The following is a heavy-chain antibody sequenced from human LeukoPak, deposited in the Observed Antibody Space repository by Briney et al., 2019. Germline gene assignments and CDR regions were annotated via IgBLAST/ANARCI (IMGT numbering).Heavy chain of an antibody. D-gene: IGHD4-23*01. CDR1: GFTFGNYG. CDR3: ARDIGGNTPFKH. Sequence: KTGGSPRLSCRISGFTFGNYGLTWFRQAPGKGLEWVGFIQSKLADGTTRYAASVEGRFTISRDDSKSIAYLQMTSLKADDTGVYYCARDIGGNTPFKHWGQGTL. V-gene: IGHV3-49*05. J-gene: IGHJ1*01. CDR2: IQSKLADGTT.